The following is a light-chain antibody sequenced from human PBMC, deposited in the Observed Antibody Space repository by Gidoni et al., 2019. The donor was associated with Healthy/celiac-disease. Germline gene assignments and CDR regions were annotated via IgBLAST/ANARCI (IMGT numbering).Light chain of an antibody. CDR3: QQYNSYSWT. J-gene: IGKJ1*01. Sequence: DIQTTQSLSTLSASVGDRVTITCRASQSISSWLAWYQQKPGKAPKLLIYKASSLESGVPSRFSGSGSGTEFTLTISSLQPDDFATYYCQQYNSYSWTFGQGTKVEIK. CDR1: QSISSW. V-gene: IGKV1-5*03. CDR2: KAS.